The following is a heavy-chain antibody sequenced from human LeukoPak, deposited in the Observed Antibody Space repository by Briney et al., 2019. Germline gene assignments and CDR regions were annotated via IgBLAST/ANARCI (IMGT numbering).Heavy chain of an antibody. J-gene: IGHJ4*02. Sequence: SETLSLTCTVSGGSVSSGSYYWRWVREPPGTGLEWIGYIYDSGNTNYNPSLKSRVTISVDTSKNQFSLKLSSVTAADTAVYYCARDGGQWLGIDYWGQGTLVTVSS. D-gene: IGHD6-19*01. CDR3: ARDGGQWLGIDY. V-gene: IGHV4-61*01. CDR1: GGSVSSGSYY. CDR2: IYDSGNT.